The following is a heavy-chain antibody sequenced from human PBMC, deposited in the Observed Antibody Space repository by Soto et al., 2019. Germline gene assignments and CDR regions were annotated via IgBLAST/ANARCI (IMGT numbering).Heavy chain of an antibody. CDR3: AKDQGSSWYEIDY. CDR1: GFTFSISA. V-gene: IGHV3-23*01. Sequence: PWWSLRLSCSASGFTFSISAVTWVRKAPGKGLEWVSTISGSGGSTYYADSVKGRFTISRDNSKNTLYLQMNSLRAEDTAVYYCAKDQGSSWYEIDYWGQGTLVTVSS. J-gene: IGHJ4*02. D-gene: IGHD6-13*01. CDR2: ISGSGGST.